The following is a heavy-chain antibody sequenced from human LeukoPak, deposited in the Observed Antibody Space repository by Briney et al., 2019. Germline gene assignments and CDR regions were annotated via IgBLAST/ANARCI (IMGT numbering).Heavy chain of an antibody. CDR1: GGSFSGYY. Sequence: PSETLSLTCAVYGGSFSGYYWSWIRQPPGKGLEWIGEINDSGSTNYNPSLKSRVTISVDTSKNQFSLKLSSVTAADTAVYYCARRRRITMVRGVTYYFDYWGQGTLVTVSS. J-gene: IGHJ4*02. CDR3: ARRRRITMVRGVTYYFDY. V-gene: IGHV4-34*01. CDR2: INDSGST. D-gene: IGHD3-10*01.